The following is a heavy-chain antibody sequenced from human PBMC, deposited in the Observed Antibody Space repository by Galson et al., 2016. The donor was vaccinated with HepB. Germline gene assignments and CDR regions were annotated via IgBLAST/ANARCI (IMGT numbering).Heavy chain of an antibody. J-gene: IGHJ3*02. V-gene: IGHV5-51*01. CDR2: IYPDDSDT. CDR3: ARQDRRNTFDI. CDR1: GYRFSSFW. D-gene: IGHD2-15*01. Sequence: QSGAEVKKPGESPRISCQGSGYRFSSFWIAWVRQMPGRGLEWMGIIYPDDSDTRYSPSFQGQVTISADKSSNIAYLQWSSLKASDSAIYYCARQDRRNTFDIWGHGTVVAVSS.